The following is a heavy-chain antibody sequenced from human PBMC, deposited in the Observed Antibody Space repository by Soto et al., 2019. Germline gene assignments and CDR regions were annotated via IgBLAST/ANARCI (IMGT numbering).Heavy chain of an antibody. CDR2: MNPNSGNT. Sequence: ASVKVSCKASGYTFTSYDINWVRQATGQGLEWMGWMNPNSGNTGYAQKFQGRVTMTRNTSISTAYMELSSLRSEDTAVYYCAGRGAAAGTVDYWGQGTLVTVSS. D-gene: IGHD6-13*01. CDR1: GYTFTSYD. V-gene: IGHV1-8*01. CDR3: AGRGAAAGTVDY. J-gene: IGHJ4*02.